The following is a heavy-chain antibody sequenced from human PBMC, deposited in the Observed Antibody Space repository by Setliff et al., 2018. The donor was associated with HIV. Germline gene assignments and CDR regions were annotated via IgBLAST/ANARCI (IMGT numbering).Heavy chain of an antibody. V-gene: IGHV5-51*01. Sequence: PGESLKISCKASGFTFTDYWIGWVRQMPGRGLEWMGIIYPGDSDSRYSPSFQGQVTISADKSISTAYLQWSSLKASDTAMYYCARHITGISFFSYMDVWGTGTTVTVSS. J-gene: IGHJ6*03. CDR1: GFTFTDYW. D-gene: IGHD1-20*01. CDR3: ARHITGISFFSYMDV. CDR2: IYPGDSDS.